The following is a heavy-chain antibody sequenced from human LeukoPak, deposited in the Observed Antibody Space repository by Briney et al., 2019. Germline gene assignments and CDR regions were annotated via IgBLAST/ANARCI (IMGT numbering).Heavy chain of an antibody. J-gene: IGHJ5*02. CDR3: AREVYSSSWYGGVNWFDP. D-gene: IGHD6-13*01. Sequence: SETLSLTCTVSGGSISSYYWSWIRQPPGKGLEWIGYIYYSGSTNYNPSLKSRVTISVDTPKNQFSLKLSSVTAADTAVYYCAREVYSSSWYGGVNWFDPWGQGTLVTVSS. CDR1: GGSISSYY. CDR2: IYYSGST. V-gene: IGHV4-59*01.